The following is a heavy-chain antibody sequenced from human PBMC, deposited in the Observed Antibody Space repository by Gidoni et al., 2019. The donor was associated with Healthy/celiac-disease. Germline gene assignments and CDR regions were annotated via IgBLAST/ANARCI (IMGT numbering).Heavy chain of an antibody. D-gene: IGHD1-20*01. Sequence: EGQRVEAGGGGVQPGGSLQLSCAASGFTFSGSARHWVRQAAGKGLAWGGRIRSKATSYATAYAASVKGRFTISRDDSKNTAYLQMNSLKTEDTAVYYCTRFLTGNNGYWGQGTLVTVSS. CDR3: TRFLTGNNGY. V-gene: IGHV3-73*01. CDR1: GFTFSGSA. CDR2: IRSKATSYAT. J-gene: IGHJ4*02.